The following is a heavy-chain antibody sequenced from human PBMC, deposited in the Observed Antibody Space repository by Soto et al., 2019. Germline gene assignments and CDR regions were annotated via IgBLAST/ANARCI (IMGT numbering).Heavy chain of an antibody. D-gene: IGHD5-12*01. CDR3: AAGGGLPRYY. Sequence: PSETLSLTCAVSGGSISSGGYSWSWIRQPPGKGLDWIGYIYHSGSTYYNPSLKSRVTISVDRSKNQFSLKLSSVTAADTAVYYCAAGGGLPRYYWGQGTLVTVSS. J-gene: IGHJ4*02. V-gene: IGHV4-30-2*01. CDR1: GGSISSGGYS. CDR2: IYHSGST.